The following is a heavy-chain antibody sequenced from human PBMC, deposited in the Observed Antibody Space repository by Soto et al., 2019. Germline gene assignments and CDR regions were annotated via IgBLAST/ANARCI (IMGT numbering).Heavy chain of an antibody. CDR2: ISSSSSYI. Sequence: PGGSLRLSCAASGFTFSSYSMNWVRQAPGKGLEKVSSISSSSSYIYYADSVKGRFTISRDNAKNSLYLQMNSLRTDDTSVYYCARDQPGYSYGYGLGYWGQGTLVTVSS. D-gene: IGHD5-18*01. CDR1: GFTFSSYS. J-gene: IGHJ4*02. CDR3: ARDQPGYSYGYGLGY. V-gene: IGHV3-21*01.